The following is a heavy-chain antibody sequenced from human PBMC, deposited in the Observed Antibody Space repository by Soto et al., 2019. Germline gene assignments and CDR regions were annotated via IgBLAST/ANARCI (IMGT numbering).Heavy chain of an antibody. CDR1: GFTFSNAW. CDR2: IKSKTDGGTT. V-gene: IGHV3-15*01. Sequence: EVQLVESGGGLVKPGGSLRLSCAASGFTFSNAWMSWVRQAPGKGLEWFGRIKSKTDGGTTDYAAPVKGRFTISRDDSKNTLYLQMNSLKTEDTAVYYCSTVLGDILTYNWVDPWGQGTLVNVSS. J-gene: IGHJ5*02. D-gene: IGHD3-9*01. CDR3: STVLGDILTYNWVDP.